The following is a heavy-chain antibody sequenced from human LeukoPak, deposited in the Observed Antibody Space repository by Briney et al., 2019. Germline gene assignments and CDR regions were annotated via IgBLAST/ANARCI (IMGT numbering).Heavy chain of an antibody. CDR3: ARDSWLDI. Sequence: GGSLRLSCAASGFTFSSYSMTLVRQAPGMGLEWVSYIWDSGTPIYYADSVKGRFTISRDNAKNLLYLQMNSLRAEDTAVYYCARDSWLDIWGQGTMVTVSS. J-gene: IGHJ3*02. CDR1: GFTFSSYS. V-gene: IGHV3-48*01. CDR2: IWDSGTPI. D-gene: IGHD3-9*01.